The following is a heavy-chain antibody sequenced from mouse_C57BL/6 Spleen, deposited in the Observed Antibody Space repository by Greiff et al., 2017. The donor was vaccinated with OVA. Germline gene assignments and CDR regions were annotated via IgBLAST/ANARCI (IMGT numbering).Heavy chain of an antibody. CDR3: ARFHYYGSSYRYFDV. D-gene: IGHD1-1*01. Sequence: QVTLKVSGPGILQSSQTLSLTCSFSGFSLSTSGMGVSWIRQPSGKGLEWLAHIYWDDDKRYNPSLKSRLTISKDTSRNQVFLKITSVDTADTATYDCARFHYYGSSYRYFDVWGTGTTVTVSS. J-gene: IGHJ1*03. V-gene: IGHV8-12*01. CDR2: IYWDDDK. CDR1: GFSLSTSGMG.